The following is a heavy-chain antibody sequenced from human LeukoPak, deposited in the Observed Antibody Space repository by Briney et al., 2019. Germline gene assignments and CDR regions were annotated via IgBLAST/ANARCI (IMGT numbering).Heavy chain of an antibody. Sequence: GESLKISCKASGYPSPTYWIGWVRQMPGRGLEWMGIIYRGDSDIRYSPSFQGQVTISVDKSINTAYLHWSSLKASDTAMYYCATNGNYLDAFNIWGQGTMVTVSS. CDR3: ATNGNYLDAFNI. V-gene: IGHV5-51*01. D-gene: IGHD1-7*01. J-gene: IGHJ3*02. CDR1: GYPSPTYW. CDR2: IYRGDSDI.